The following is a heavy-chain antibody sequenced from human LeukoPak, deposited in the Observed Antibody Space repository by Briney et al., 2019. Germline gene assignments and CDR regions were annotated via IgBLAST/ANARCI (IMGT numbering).Heavy chain of an antibody. V-gene: IGHV4-30-2*01. CDR1: GGSISSGGYS. CDR3: ARGSGDEFQNYFDY. J-gene: IGHJ4*02. D-gene: IGHD4-17*01. CDR2: IYHSGST. Sequence: SQTLSLTRAVSGGSISSGGYSWSWIRQPPGKGLEWIGYIYHSGSTYYNPSLKSRVTISVDRSKNQFSLKLSSVTAADTAVYYCARGSGDEFQNYFDYWGQGTLVTVSS.